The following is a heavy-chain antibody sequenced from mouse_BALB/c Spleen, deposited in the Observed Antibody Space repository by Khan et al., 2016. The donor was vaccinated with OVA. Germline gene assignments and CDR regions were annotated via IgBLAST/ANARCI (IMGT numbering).Heavy chain of an antibody. CDR1: GFTFTDYY. D-gene: IGHD2-3*01. Sequence: EVELVESGGGFMQPGGSLKLSCATSGFTFTDYYMYWVRQTPEKRLEWVAHISNRGTTTYYSDTLRGRFTISRDNAKNTLYLQMSRLESEDTSIYYCAREGDDGGLAYWGQGTLVTVSA. CDR2: ISNRGTTT. V-gene: IGHV5-12*02. CDR3: AREGDDGGLAY. J-gene: IGHJ3*01.